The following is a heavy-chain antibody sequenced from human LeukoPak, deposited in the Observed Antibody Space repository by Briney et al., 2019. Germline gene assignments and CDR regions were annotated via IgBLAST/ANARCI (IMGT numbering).Heavy chain of an antibody. D-gene: IGHD6-13*01. J-gene: IGHJ4*02. CDR3: ARDSSSWPEGLDY. CDR2: IIPIFGTA. CDR1: GGTFSSYA. V-gene: IGHV1-69*13. Sequence: ASVKVSCKASGGTFSSYAISWVRQAPGQGLEWMGGIIPIFGTANYAQKFQGRVTITADESTSTAYKELSSLRSEDTAVYYCARDSSSWPEGLDYWGQGTLVTVSS.